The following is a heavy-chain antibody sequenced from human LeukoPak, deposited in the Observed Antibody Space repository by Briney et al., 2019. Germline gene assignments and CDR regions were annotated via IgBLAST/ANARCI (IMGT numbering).Heavy chain of an antibody. J-gene: IGHJ3*02. Sequence: GSLRLSCPASGFTFSDYPMSWVRQAPGKGLEWVSTISGSGANTHYADSVKGRFTISRDNSKNTVFLQMNSLRAGDTAVYYCAKQYGDYAGEAFDIWGQGTMVTVSS. D-gene: IGHD4-17*01. V-gene: IGHV3-23*01. CDR3: AKQYGDYAGEAFDI. CDR1: GFTFSDYP. CDR2: ISGSGANT.